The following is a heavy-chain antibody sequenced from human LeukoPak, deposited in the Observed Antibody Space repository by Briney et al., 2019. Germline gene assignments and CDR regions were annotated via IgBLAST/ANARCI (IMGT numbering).Heavy chain of an antibody. CDR1: GFTLSSYT. CDR3: AAQWELLRMFDF. CDR2: ISGSGGGA. J-gene: IGHJ4*02. Sequence: GGSLRLSCEVSGFTLSSYTMNWVRQAPGKGLEWVSAISGSGGGAYYAGSVKGRFTISRDNSKSTLYLQMNSLRAEDTAVYYCAAQWELLRMFDFWGQGTLVTVSS. D-gene: IGHD1-26*01. V-gene: IGHV3-23*01.